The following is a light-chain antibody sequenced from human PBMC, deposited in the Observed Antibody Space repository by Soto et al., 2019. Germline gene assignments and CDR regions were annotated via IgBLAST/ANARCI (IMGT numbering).Light chain of an antibody. CDR1: SSDVGGYNY. Sequence: LTQPASVSGSPGQSITISCTGTSSDVGGYNYVSWYQQHPGKAPKLMIYEVSNRPSGVPNRFSGSKSGNTASLTISGLQAEDEANFYCSSYTSSSTYVFGTGTKVTVL. J-gene: IGLJ1*01. CDR3: SSYTSSSTYV. V-gene: IGLV2-14*01. CDR2: EVS.